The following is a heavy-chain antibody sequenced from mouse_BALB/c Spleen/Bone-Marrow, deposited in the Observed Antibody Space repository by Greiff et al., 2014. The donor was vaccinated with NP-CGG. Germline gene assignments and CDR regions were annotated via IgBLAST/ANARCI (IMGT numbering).Heavy chain of an antibody. V-gene: IGHV14-3*02. CDR1: VFNIKDTY. Sequence: EVQGVESGAELVKPGASVKLSCTASVFNIKDTYMHWVKQRPEQGLEWIGRIDPANGNTKYDPKFQGKAAITADTSSNTAYLQLSSLTSEDTAVYYCARYRLGTYFDYWGQGTTLTVSS. D-gene: IGHD2-14*01. CDR3: ARYRLGTYFDY. CDR2: IDPANGNT. J-gene: IGHJ2*01.